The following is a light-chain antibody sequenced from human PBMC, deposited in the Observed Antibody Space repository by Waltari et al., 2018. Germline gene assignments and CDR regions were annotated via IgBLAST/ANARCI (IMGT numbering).Light chain of an antibody. CDR3: CSYAGTDTVII. CDR2: EVI. V-gene: IGLV2-23*02. CDR1: LSDVGPYNF. Sequence: QSALTQPASVSGSPGQSLPISCTVTLSDVGPYNFVSWYQQHPGKAPKLMIYEVIKRPSGVSNRFSGSKSGNTASLTISGLQDEDEADYYCCSYAGTDTVIIFGGGTKVTVL. J-gene: IGLJ2*01.